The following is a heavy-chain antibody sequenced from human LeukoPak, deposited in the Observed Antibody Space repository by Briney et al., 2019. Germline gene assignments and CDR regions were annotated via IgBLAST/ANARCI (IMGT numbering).Heavy chain of an antibody. D-gene: IGHD3-22*01. CDR2: INPNSGGT. Sequence: ASVTVSCKASGYTFTGYYMHWVRQAPGQGLEWMGWINPNSGGTNYAQKFQGRVTMTRDTSISTAYMELSRLRSDDTAVYYCARGRRLPPTYYYDSSGPYYFDYWGQGTLVTVSS. J-gene: IGHJ4*02. CDR1: GYTFTGYY. V-gene: IGHV1-2*02. CDR3: ARGRRLPPTYYYDSSGPYYFDY.